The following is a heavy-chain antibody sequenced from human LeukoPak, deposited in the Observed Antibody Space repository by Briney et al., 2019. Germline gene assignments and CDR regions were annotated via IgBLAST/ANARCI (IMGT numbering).Heavy chain of an antibody. CDR1: GGSISSGSCY. CDR2: MCYSGNT. D-gene: IGHD6-19*01. J-gene: IGHJ4*02. Sequence: SETLSLTCTVSGGSISSGSCYWGWIRQPPGKGLEWIGSMCYSGNTYYNPSLKSRVTISVDTSKNQFSLKLSSVTAADTAVYYCASPGYSSGWSLSAPYYYFDYWGQGTLVTVSS. CDR3: ASPGYSSGWSLSAPYYYFDY. V-gene: IGHV4-39*01.